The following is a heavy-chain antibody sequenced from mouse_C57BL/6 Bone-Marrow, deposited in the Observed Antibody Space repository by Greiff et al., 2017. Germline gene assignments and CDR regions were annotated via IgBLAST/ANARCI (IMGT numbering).Heavy chain of an antibody. CDR1: GYTFTSYW. V-gene: IGHV1-5*01. CDR3: TRWSYGSPYAMDY. Sequence: EVQLQQSGTVLARPGASVKMSCKTSGYTFTSYWMHWVKQRPGQGLEWIGAIYPGNSDTSYNQKFKGKAKLTAVTSASTAYMELSSLTNEDSAVYYCTRWSYGSPYAMDYWGQGTSVTVSS. CDR2: IYPGNSDT. D-gene: IGHD1-1*01. J-gene: IGHJ4*01.